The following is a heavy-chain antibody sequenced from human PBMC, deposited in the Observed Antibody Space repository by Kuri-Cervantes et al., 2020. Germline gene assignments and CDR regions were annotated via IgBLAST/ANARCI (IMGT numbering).Heavy chain of an antibody. J-gene: IGHJ4*02. CDR3: AKVVAYGSGSYYND. Sequence: LSLTCAASGFTFDDYAMHWVRQAPGKGLEWVSGISWNSGSIGYADSVKGRFTISRDNAKNSLYLQMNSLRAEDTALYYCAKVVAYGSGSYYNDWGQGTLVTVSS. D-gene: IGHD3-10*01. CDR1: GFTFDDYA. V-gene: IGHV3-9*01. CDR2: ISWNSGSI.